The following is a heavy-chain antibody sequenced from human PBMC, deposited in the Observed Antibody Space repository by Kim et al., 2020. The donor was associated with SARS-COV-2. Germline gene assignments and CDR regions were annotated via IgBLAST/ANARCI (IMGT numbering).Heavy chain of an antibody. J-gene: IGHJ5*02. D-gene: IGHD2-15*01. CDR3: ARQGYSSGWDWFDP. Sequence: SPSFQGHVTISVDKSLSTAYLQWSSLTASDTAMYYCARQGYSSGWDWFDPWGQGTLVTVSS. V-gene: IGHV5-10-1*01.